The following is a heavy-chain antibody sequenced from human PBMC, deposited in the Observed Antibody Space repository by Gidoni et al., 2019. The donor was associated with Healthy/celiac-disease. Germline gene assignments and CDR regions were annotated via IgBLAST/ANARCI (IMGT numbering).Heavy chain of an antibody. CDR1: GGSFSGYY. D-gene: IGHD1-26*01. V-gene: IGHV4-34*01. Sequence: QVQLQPWGAGLLKPSETLSLTCAVYGGSFSGYYWSWIRQPSGKGLEWIGEINHSGSTNYNPSLKSRVTISVDTSKNQFSLKLSSVTAADTAVYYCARDRHSGSYYGYYYYGMDVWGQGTTVTVSS. J-gene: IGHJ6*02. CDR3: ARDRHSGSYYGYYYYGMDV. CDR2: INHSGST.